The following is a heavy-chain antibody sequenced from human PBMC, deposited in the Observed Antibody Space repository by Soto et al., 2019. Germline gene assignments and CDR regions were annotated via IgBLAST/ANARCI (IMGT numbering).Heavy chain of an antibody. D-gene: IGHD6-19*01. J-gene: IGHJ4*02. Sequence: GGSLRLSCAASGFTFSSYGMHWVRQAPGKGLEWVAVISYDGSNKYYADSVKGRFTISRDNSKNTLYLQMNSLRAEDTAVYYCAKRHGYSSGWYFDYWGQGTLVTVSS. CDR1: GFTFSSYG. CDR2: ISYDGSNK. V-gene: IGHV3-30*18. CDR3: AKRHGYSSGWYFDY.